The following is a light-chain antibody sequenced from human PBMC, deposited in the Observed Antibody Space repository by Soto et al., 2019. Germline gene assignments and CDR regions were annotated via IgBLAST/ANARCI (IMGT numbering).Light chain of an antibody. Sequence: QSLLTQPAALSGSRGHSITISCTGTIRDGGRFSVVSWFQQHPGQVPKLIIYEGSRRPSGVFSRFSGSKSGNTASLTISGLQAEDEADYYCCAYVGARTYVFGTGTKVTV. CDR1: IRDGGRFSV. V-gene: IGLV2-23*01. J-gene: IGLJ1*01. CDR3: CAYVGARTYV. CDR2: EGS.